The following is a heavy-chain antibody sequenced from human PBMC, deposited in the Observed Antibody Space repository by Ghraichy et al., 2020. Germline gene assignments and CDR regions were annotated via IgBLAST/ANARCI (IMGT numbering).Heavy chain of an antibody. CDR1: GGSFSGYY. Sequence: SETLSLTCAVYGGSFSGYYWSWIRQPPGKGLEWIGEINHSGSTNYNPSLKSRVTISVDTSKNQFSLKLSSVTAADTAVYYCARVRGPLLRFEYWGQGTLVTVSS. D-gene: IGHD1-26*01. CDR2: INHSGST. J-gene: IGHJ4*02. V-gene: IGHV4-34*01. CDR3: ARVRGPLLRFEY.